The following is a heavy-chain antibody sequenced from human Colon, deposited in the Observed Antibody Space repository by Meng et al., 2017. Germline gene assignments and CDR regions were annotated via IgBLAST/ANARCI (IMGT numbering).Heavy chain of an antibody. CDR2: IHHSGRT. J-gene: IGHJ4*02. CDR3: ARGTGDIRVGFDY. D-gene: IGHD7-27*01. Sequence: QGHMQESGPGLVKPSGTLSLTCTVSGAYIIGLNWWTWVRQTPGKGLEWIGEIHHSGRTNSMPSLKSRVTLSLDKSKNQFSLSMTSVTAADTAVYYCARGTGDIRVGFDYWGQGTLVTVSS. V-gene: IGHV4-4*02. CDR1: GAYIIGLNW.